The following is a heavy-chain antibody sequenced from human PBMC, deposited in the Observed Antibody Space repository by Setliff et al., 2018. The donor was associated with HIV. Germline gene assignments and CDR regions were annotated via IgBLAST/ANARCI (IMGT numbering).Heavy chain of an antibody. Sequence: SETLSLTCDVSGFSITDGFYWARIRQSPGKGLEWIGSINHSGSTYCTPSLKSRVTMSVDTSKNHFSLKLSSVTAADTAMYFCARQPPLSVLQVWFDDYWGQGTLVTVSS. V-gene: IGHV4-38-2*01. J-gene: IGHJ4*02. D-gene: IGHD3-10*01. CDR3: ARQPPLSVLQVWFDDY. CDR2: INHSGST. CDR1: GFSITDGFY.